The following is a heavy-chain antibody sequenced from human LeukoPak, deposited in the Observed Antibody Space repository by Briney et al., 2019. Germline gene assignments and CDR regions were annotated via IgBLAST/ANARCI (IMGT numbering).Heavy chain of an antibody. V-gene: IGHV1-18*01. CDR2: ISAYNSNT. Sequence: ASVKVSCKASGYTFTSYGISWVRQAPGQGLEWMGWISAYNSNTNYAQKLQGRVTMTTDTSASTAYMELRSLRSDDTAVYYCARGMYDGLESPLGYWGQGTLVTVSS. CDR1: GYTFTSYG. J-gene: IGHJ4*02. D-gene: IGHD3-3*01. CDR3: ARGMYDGLESPLGY.